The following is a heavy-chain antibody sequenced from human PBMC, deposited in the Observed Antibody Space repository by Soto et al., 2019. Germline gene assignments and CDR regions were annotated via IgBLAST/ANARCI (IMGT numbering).Heavy chain of an antibody. V-gene: IGHV3-48*01. Sequence: EVQLVESGGGLAQPGGSLRLSCTASGFTFDSYSMDWVRQAPGKGLEWVSYINSGGTSMFYADSVKGRFTISRDNGRNLLYLHLNNLRAEDTAVYSCARDFATSFDPWGQGALVTVSS. D-gene: IGHD3-3*01. CDR2: INSGGTSM. J-gene: IGHJ5*02. CDR1: GFTFDSYS. CDR3: ARDFATSFDP.